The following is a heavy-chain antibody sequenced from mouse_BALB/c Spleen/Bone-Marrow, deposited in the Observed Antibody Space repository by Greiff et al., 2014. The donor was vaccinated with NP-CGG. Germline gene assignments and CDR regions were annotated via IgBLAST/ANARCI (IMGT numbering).Heavy chain of an antibody. D-gene: IGHD1-1*01. J-gene: IGHJ2*01. V-gene: IGHV5-12*02. CDR1: GFSFSDYY. CDR2: ISDSGGSS. CDR3: ARLGDYSYFDY. Sequence: EVQLVESGGALVRPGGSLKLSCATSGFSFSDYYMYWVRQTPEKRLEWVAYISDSGGSSYYPDTVKGRFTISRDNAKNTLYLQMSRLKSEDTAMYYCARLGDYSYFDYWGQGTTLTVSS.